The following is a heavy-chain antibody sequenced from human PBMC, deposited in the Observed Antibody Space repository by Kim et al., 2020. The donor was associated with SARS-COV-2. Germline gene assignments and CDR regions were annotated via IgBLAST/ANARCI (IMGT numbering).Heavy chain of an antibody. CDR1: GGTFSSYA. CDR3: ARCEMATISGDWYFDL. CDR2: IIPIFGTA. V-gene: IGHV1-69*13. J-gene: IGHJ2*01. D-gene: IGHD5-12*01. Sequence: SVKVSCKASGGTFSSYAISWVRQAPGQGLEWMGGIIPIFGTANYAQKFQGRVTITADESTSTAYMELSSLRSEDTAVYYCARCEMATISGDWYFDLWGRGTLVTVSS.